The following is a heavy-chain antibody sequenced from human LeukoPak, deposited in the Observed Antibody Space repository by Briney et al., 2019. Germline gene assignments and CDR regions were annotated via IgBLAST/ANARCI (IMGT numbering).Heavy chain of an antibody. CDR2: MYPGDSDT. Sequence: GESLKISCKGSGYTFTNYWSGWVRQMPGKGLEWMGIMYPGDSDTRYSPSFQGQVTISADKSISPAYLQWSSLKASDTAMYYCARGDYGDFRVFYTLFDYWGQGTLVTVSS. V-gene: IGHV5-51*01. CDR3: ARGDYGDFRVFYTLFDY. CDR1: GYTFTNYW. D-gene: IGHD4-17*01. J-gene: IGHJ4*02.